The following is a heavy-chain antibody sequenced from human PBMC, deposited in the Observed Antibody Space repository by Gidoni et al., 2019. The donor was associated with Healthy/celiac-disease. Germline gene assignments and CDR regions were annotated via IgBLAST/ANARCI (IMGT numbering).Heavy chain of an antibody. V-gene: IGHV3-15*01. CDR2: IKSKTDGGTT. D-gene: IGHD6-13*01. CDR1: GFTFSNAW. J-gene: IGHJ4*02. Sequence: EVQLVESGGGLVKPGGSLRLSCAASGFTFSNAWMSWVRQAPGKGLEWVGRIKSKTDGGTTDYAAPVKGRFTISRDESKNTLYLQMNSLKTEDTAVYYCTTEEYSSSWYEGGFDYWGQGTLVTVSS. CDR3: TTEEYSSSWYEGGFDY.